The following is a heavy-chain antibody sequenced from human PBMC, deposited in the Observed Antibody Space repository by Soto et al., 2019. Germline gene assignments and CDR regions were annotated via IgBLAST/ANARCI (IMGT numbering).Heavy chain of an antibody. CDR1: GFTFSSYA. CDR3: ARDRYSYDSRVGLERYYYYYGMDV. V-gene: IGHV3-30-3*01. J-gene: IGHJ6*02. CDR2: ISYDGSNK. D-gene: IGHD3-22*01. Sequence: GGSLRLSCAASGFTFSSYAMHWVRQAPGKGLEWVAVISYDGSNKYYADSVKGRFTISRDNSKNTLYLQMNSLRAEDTAVYYCARDRYSYDSRVGLERYYYYYGMDVWGQGTTVTVSS.